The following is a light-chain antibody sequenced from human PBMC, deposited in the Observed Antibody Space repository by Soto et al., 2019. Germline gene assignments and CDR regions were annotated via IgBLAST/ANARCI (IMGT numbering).Light chain of an antibody. CDR3: NSYSSSTSLPYV. CDR2: EVS. J-gene: IGLJ1*01. CDR1: TNDVGGYNY. V-gene: IGLV2-14*01. Sequence: QSALAQPASVSGSPGQSITIFCTGTTNDVGGYNYVSWYQQHPGKAPKLLIFEVSSRPSGVSNRFSGSKSGNTASLTISALQAEDEADYFCNSYSSSTSLPYVFXTGTKLTVL.